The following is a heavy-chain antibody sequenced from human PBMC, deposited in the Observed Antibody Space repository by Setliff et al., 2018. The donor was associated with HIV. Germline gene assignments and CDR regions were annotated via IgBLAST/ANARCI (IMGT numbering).Heavy chain of an antibody. Sequence: GGSLRFSCAASGFRFTTYWMSWVRQAPGKGLEWLANVKQDGSEQYYLDSVKGRFTISRDNGKNSLYMQMNSLRAEDTAVYYCARPYTVWVYGMDVWGQGTTVTVSS. CDR1: GFRFTTYW. CDR3: ARPYTVWVYGMDV. D-gene: IGHD2-8*01. J-gene: IGHJ6*02. CDR2: VKQDGSEQ. V-gene: IGHV3-7*01.